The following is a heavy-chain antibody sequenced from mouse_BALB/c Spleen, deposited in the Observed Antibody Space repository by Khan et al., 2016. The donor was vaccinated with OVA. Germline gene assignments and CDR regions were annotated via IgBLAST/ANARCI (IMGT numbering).Heavy chain of an antibody. CDR1: GYTFTSYT. J-gene: IGHJ3*01. D-gene: IGHD2-4*01. Sequence: QVQLKQSGAELARPGASVKMSCKASGYTFTSYTIHWVKQRPGQGLDWIGYINPNNGYTNYNQKFKDKATLTADKSSSTAYMQLSSLTSEDSAGYYCARRIYHDYAGACFAYWGQGTLVTVSA. V-gene: IGHV1-4*01. CDR3: ARRIYHDYAGACFAY. CDR2: INPNNGYT.